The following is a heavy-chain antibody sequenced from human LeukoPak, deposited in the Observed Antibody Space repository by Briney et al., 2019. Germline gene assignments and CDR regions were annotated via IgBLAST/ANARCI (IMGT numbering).Heavy chain of an antibody. J-gene: IGHJ2*01. CDR1: GFTFSSYW. CDR3: ARADGDYYSPYWYLDL. D-gene: IGHD4-17*01. CDR2: IKQDGSEK. V-gene: IGHV3-7*01. Sequence: PGGSLRLSCAASGFTFSSYWMSWVRQAPGKGLEWVANIKQDGSEKYYVDSVKGRFTISRDNAKNSLYLQMNSLRAEDTAVYYCARADGDYYSPYWYLDLWGRGTLVTVSS.